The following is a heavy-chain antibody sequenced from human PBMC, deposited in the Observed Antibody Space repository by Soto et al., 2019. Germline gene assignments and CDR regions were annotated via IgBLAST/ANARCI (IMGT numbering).Heavy chain of an antibody. CDR2: ISSTGGTT. CDR3: ARSPNNWNNWFDP. V-gene: IGHV3-23*01. Sequence: LRLSCVASGFTFDDYAMAWVRQAPGKGLEWVSGISSTGGTTYYADSVKGRFTISRDNSKNTLYLQMNSLRAADTAVYYCARSPNNWNNWFDPWGQGTLVTAPQ. J-gene: IGHJ5*02. D-gene: IGHD1-20*01. CDR1: GFTFDDYA.